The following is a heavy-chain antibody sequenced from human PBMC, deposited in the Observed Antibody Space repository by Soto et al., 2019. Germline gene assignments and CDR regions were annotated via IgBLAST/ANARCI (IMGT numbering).Heavy chain of an antibody. CDR2: ISGSGGST. CDR1: GFTFSSYG. Sequence: GGSLRLSCAASGFTFSSYGMSWVRQAPGKGLEWVSAISGSGGSTYYADSVKGRFTISRDNSKNTLYLQMNSLRAEDTAVYYCAKDLWEGSSSPGWFDPWGQGTLVTVSS. D-gene: IGHD6-6*01. J-gene: IGHJ5*02. CDR3: AKDLWEGSSSPGWFDP. V-gene: IGHV3-23*01.